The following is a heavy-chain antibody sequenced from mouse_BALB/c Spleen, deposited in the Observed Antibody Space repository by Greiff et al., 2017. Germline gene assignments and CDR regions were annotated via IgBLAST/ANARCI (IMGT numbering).Heavy chain of an antibody. D-gene: IGHD2-10*02. V-gene: IGHV5-9-4*01. Sequence: EVQGVESGGGLVKPGGSLKLSCAASGFTFSSYAMSWVRQSPEKRLEWVAEISSGGSYTYYPDTVTGRFTISRDNAKNTLYLEMSSLRSEDTAMYYCARKYGNYDWYFDVWGAGTTVTVSS. CDR3: ARKYGNYDWYFDV. J-gene: IGHJ1*01. CDR1: GFTFSSYA. CDR2: ISSGGSYT.